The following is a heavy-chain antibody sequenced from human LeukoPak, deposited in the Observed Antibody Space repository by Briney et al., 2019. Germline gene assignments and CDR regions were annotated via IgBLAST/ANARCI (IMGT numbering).Heavy chain of an antibody. J-gene: IGHJ4*02. V-gene: IGHV4-59*01. Sequence: PSETLSLTCTVPGGSISSYYWSWIRQPPGKGLEWIGYIYYSGSTNYNPSLKSRVTISVDTSKNQFSLKLSSVTAADTAVYYCARGPSEQGVTDYWGQGTLVTVSS. CDR1: GGSISSYY. CDR2: IYYSGST. D-gene: IGHD5-18*01. CDR3: ARGPSEQGVTDY.